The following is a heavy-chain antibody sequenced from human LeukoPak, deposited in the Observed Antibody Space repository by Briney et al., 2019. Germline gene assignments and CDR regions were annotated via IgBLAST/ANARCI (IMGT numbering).Heavy chain of an antibody. D-gene: IGHD6-13*01. CDR1: GFAFSNYG. V-gene: IGHV3-30*18. CDR3: AKDRVTAAGYYFDY. Sequence: SGGSLRVSCAASGFAFSNYGMHWVRQAPGKGLEWVSVISFDGSAKYYADSVKGRFTMSRDNSKNTLYLQMTSPRAEDTAVYYCAKDRVTAAGYYFDYWGQGTLVTVSS. J-gene: IGHJ4*02. CDR2: ISFDGSAK.